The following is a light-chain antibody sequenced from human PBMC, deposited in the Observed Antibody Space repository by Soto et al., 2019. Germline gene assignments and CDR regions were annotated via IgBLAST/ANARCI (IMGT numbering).Light chain of an antibody. CDR3: QQYNDYSLT. CDR2: DAS. CDR1: KSVGTN. Sequence: IMMTQSPATLSVSPGERATLSCRASKSVGTNLAWYQQKPGQAPRLLIYDASNWATGIPARFSGSGSGTEFTLTISGLQSDDFAPYYCQQYNDYSLTFGQGTKV. J-gene: IGKJ1*01. V-gene: IGKV3D-15*01.